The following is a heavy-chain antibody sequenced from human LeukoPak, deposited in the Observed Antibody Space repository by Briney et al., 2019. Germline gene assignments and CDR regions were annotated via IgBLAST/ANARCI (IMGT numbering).Heavy chain of an antibody. CDR1: GGSISSSSYY. Sequence: SETLSLTCTVSGGSISSSSYYWDWIRQPPGKGLEWIGSIYYSGSTYYNPSLKSRVTISVATSKNQFSLNLTSVTAADTAVYYCAGHISGSYRWGFDYWGQGTLVTVSS. CDR3: AGHISGSYRWGFDY. V-gene: IGHV4-39*01. D-gene: IGHD1-26*01. J-gene: IGHJ4*02. CDR2: IYYSGST.